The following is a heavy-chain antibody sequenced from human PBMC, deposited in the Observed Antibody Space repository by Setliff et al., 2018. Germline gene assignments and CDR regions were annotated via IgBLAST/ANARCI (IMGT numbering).Heavy chain of an antibody. CDR2: ISYDGSNK. Sequence: PGGSLRLSCVASGFTFSRYWMSWVRQAPGKGLEWVAVISYDGSNKYYADSVKGRFTISRDNSKNTLYLQMNSLKSEDTAVYYCARVGYCDGPTCYPFDYWGPGTLVTVSS. CDR3: ARVGYCDGPTCYPFDY. D-gene: IGHD2-2*01. CDR1: GFTFSRYW. J-gene: IGHJ4*02. V-gene: IGHV3-30*03.